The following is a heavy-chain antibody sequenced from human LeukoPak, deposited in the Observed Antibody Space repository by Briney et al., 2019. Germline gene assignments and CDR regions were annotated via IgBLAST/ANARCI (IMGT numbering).Heavy chain of an antibody. CDR3: ARDIKQWLSPRGPSDY. D-gene: IGHD6-19*01. CDR2: ISYDGSNK. CDR1: GFTFNTYA. Sequence: GGSLRLSCAACGFTFNTYALHWVRHAPGKGVECVAVISYDGSNKYYAHSVKGRFTISRDTSKNMLYLQMNNLRTEDTALFYCARDIKQWLSPRGPSDYWGQGTLVTVSS. J-gene: IGHJ4*02. V-gene: IGHV3-30*04.